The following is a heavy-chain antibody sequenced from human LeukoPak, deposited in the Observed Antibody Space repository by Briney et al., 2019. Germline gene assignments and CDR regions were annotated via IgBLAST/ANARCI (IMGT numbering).Heavy chain of an antibody. D-gene: IGHD3-10*01. J-gene: IGHJ4*02. CDR1: GYTLTELS. CDR2: FDPEDGET. V-gene: IGHV1-24*01. Sequence: ALGKVSCKVSGYTLTELSIHWVRQAPGKGLEWMGGFDPEDGETIYAQKFQGRVTMTEDTSTDTAYMELSSLRCEDTGVYYCATDYGSGSFNYWGQGTLVSVSS. CDR3: ATDYGSGSFNY.